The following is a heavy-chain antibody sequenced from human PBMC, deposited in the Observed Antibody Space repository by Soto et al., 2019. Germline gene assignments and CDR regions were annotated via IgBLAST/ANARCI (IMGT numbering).Heavy chain of an antibody. J-gene: IGHJ3*02. CDR1: GGSGGSGSYY. Sequence: SETLSLTCTVSGGSGGSGSYYWSWIRQPPGKGLEWIGYIYYTGTTNYTPSLKSRVTISVDTSKNQFSLKLSSVTAADTAMYYCAREAGYCSGGSCYSSAFDIWGQGTMVTVSS. CDR2: IYYTGTT. D-gene: IGHD2-15*01. CDR3: AREAGYCSGGSCYSSAFDI. V-gene: IGHV4-61*01.